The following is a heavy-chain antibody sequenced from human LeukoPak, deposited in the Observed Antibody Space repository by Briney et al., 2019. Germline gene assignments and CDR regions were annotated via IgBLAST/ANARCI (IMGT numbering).Heavy chain of an antibody. D-gene: IGHD2-2*01. CDR2: IIPIFGTA. CDR1: GGTFSSYA. V-gene: IGHV1-69*13. J-gene: IGHJ6*02. Sequence: GASVKVSCKASGGTFSSYAISWVQQAPGQGLEWMGGIIPIFGTANYAQKFQGRVTITADESTSTAYMELSSLRSEDTAVYYCARYVVVPAAIGVDPDGMDVWGQGTTVTVSS. CDR3: ARYVVVPAAIGVDPDGMDV.